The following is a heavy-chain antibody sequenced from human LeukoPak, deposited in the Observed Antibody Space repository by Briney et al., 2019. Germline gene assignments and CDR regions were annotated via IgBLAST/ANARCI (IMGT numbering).Heavy chain of an antibody. CDR2: MNTNSGNT. V-gene: IGHV1-8*01. J-gene: IGHJ3*02. Sequence: ASVKVSCKSSGYTITNYDINWVRQATGQGFEWMGWMNTNSGNTGYAQKFQGRVTMTRNTAISTAYMELSSLRSGDTAVYYCARVSWELTTDIWGQGTMVTVSS. D-gene: IGHD1-26*01. CDR3: ARVSWELTTDI. CDR1: GYTITNYD.